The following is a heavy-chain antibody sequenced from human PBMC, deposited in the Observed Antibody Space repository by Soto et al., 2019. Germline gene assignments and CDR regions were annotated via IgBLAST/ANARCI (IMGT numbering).Heavy chain of an antibody. CDR1: GFTFSSYG. D-gene: IGHD6-19*01. V-gene: IGHV3-30*18. CDR2: ISYDGSNK. Sequence: QVQLVESGGGVVQPGRSLRLSCAASGFTFSSYGMHWVRQAPGKWLEWVAVISYDGSNKYYADSVKGRFTISRDNSKNTLYLQMNSLRAEDTAVYYCAKPHEIQWLVGYFQHWGQGTLVTVSS. CDR3: AKPHEIQWLVGYFQH. J-gene: IGHJ1*01.